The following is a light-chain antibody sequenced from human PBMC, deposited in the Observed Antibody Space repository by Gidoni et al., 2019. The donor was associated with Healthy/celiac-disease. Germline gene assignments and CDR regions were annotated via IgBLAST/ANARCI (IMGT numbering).Light chain of an antibody. Sequence: EIVMTQSPATLSVSPGERATLSCRASQSVSSNLAWYQQKPGQAPRLLIYGASTRATGNPARFSGSGSGTEFTLTISSLQSEDFAVYYCQQYNNWAITFGQGTRLEIK. CDR2: GAS. CDR1: QSVSSN. V-gene: IGKV3-15*01. J-gene: IGKJ5*01. CDR3: QQYNNWAIT.